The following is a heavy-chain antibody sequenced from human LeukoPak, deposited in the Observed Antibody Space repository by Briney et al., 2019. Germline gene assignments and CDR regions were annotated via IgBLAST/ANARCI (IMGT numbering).Heavy chain of an antibody. CDR1: GYTFTGYY. D-gene: IGHD2-21*01. CDR3: ARALIVVVIATFDY. Sequence: GASVKVSCKASGYTFTGYYMHWVRQAPGQGLEWMGWINPNSGGTNYAQKFQGRVTMTRDTSISTAYMELSRLRSDDTAVYYCARALIVVVIATFDYWGQGTLVTVSS. J-gene: IGHJ4*02. CDR2: INPNSGGT. V-gene: IGHV1-2*02.